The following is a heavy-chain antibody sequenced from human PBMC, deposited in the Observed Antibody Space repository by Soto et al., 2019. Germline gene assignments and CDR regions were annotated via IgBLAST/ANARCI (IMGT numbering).Heavy chain of an antibody. Sequence: GGSLRLSCAASGFTFSDYYMSWIRQAPGKGLEWISYISSSGTTENYADSVKGRFTVSRDNAKNSLYLQVNSLRAEDTAVYYCARDRGAVVGQYFDYWGQGTLVTVSS. J-gene: IGHJ4*02. V-gene: IGHV3-11*01. D-gene: IGHD6-19*01. CDR3: ARDRGAVVGQYFDY. CDR1: GFTFSDYY. CDR2: ISSSGTTE.